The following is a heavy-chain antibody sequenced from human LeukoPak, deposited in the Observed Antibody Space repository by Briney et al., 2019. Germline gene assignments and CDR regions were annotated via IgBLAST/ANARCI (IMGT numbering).Heavy chain of an antibody. J-gene: IGHJ4*02. V-gene: IGHV1-69*05. D-gene: IGHD3-22*01. CDR3: ARALDLDYSDSSGFDY. CDR1: GGTFSSYA. Sequence: SVKVSCKASGGTFSSYAISWVRQAPGQGLEWMGGIIPIFGTANYAQKFQGRVTITTDESTSTAYMELSSLRSEDTAVYYCARALDLDYSDSSGFDYWGQGTLVTVSS. CDR2: IIPIFGTA.